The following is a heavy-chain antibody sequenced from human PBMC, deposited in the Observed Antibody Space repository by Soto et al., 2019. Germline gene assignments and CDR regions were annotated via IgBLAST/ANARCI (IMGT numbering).Heavy chain of an antibody. CDR2: FYYSEST. V-gene: IGHV4-39*01. CDR3: ARLGGYCSSTSCYGYYGMDV. J-gene: IGHJ6*02. Sequence: QLQLQESGPGLVKPSETLSLTCTVSGGSISSGPYSWGWILQPPGEGLEWIGTFYYSESTYYNPSLESRVTISVDTSKNQFSLKVSSVTVADTAVYYCARLGGYCSSTSCYGYYGMDVWGQGTTVTVSS. D-gene: IGHD2-2*01. CDR1: GGSISSGPYS.